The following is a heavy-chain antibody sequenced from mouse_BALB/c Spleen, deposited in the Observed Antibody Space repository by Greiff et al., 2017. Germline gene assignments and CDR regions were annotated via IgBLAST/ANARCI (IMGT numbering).Heavy chain of an antibody. J-gene: IGHJ1*01. CDR3: TRNWDYGSGYFDV. Sequence: QVQLQQPGAELVRPGASVKLSCKASGYTFTSYWINWVKQRPGQGLEWIGNIYPSDSYTNYNQKFKDKATLTVDKSSSTAYMQLSSPTSEDSAVYYCTRNWDYGSGYFDVWGAGTTVTVSS. CDR2: IYPSDSYT. D-gene: IGHD1-1*01. V-gene: IGHV1-69*02. CDR1: GYTFTSYW.